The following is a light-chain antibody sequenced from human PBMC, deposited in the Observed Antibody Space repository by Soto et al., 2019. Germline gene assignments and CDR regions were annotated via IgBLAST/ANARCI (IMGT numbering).Light chain of an antibody. CDR2: RAS. Sequence: EIVMTQSPATLSVSPGERATLSCRASQTVSSNLARYQQKPGQAPRLLIYRASTRATGIPARFSGSGSGTEFTLTISSLQSEDVAVYYCHQYSNWPRTFGQGTKVEIK. CDR1: QTVSSN. J-gene: IGKJ1*01. V-gene: IGKV3-15*01. CDR3: HQYSNWPRT.